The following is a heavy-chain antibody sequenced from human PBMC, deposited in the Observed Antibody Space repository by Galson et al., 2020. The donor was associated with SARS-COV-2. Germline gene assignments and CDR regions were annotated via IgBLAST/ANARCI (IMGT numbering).Heavy chain of an antibody. CDR3: ARDEPRGPAAISYYGMDV. V-gene: IGHV3-33*01. CDR1: GFTFSSYG. D-gene: IGHD2-2*01. CDR2: IWYDGSNK. Sequence: GESLKISCAASGFTFSSYGMHWVRQAPGKGLEWVAVIWYDGSNKYYADSVKGRFTISRDNSKNTLYLQMNSLRAEDTAVYYCARDEPRGPAAISYYGMDVWGQGTTVTVSS. J-gene: IGHJ6*02.